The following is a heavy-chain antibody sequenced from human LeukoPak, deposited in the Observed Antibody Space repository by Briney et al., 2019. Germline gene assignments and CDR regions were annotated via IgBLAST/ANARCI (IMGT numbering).Heavy chain of an antibody. V-gene: IGHV1-46*01. J-gene: IGHJ4*02. Sequence: ASVKVSCKASGYTFTSYYMHWVRQPPGLGLEWMGIISPIADTTTYSQKFQGRVTMTRDMSTSTGYLEVRSLRVDDTAVYYCARELRGTYYYESSGSYYWGQGTLVTVSS. CDR3: ARELRGTYYYESSGSYY. CDR1: GYTFTSYY. CDR2: ISPIADTT. D-gene: IGHD3-22*01.